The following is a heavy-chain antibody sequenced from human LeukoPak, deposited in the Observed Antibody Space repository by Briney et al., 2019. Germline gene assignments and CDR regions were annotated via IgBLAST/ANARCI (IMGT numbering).Heavy chain of an antibody. CDR1: GFTFSSYE. CDR3: AKLRAELRYFDWLPLRY. Sequence: PGGSLRLSCAASGFTFSSYEMNWVRQAPGKGLEWVSYISSSGSTIYYADSVKGRFTISRDNAKNSLYLQMNSLRAEDTAVYYCAKLRAELRYFDWLPLRYWGQGTLVTVSS. V-gene: IGHV3-48*03. D-gene: IGHD3-9*01. J-gene: IGHJ4*02. CDR2: ISSSGSTI.